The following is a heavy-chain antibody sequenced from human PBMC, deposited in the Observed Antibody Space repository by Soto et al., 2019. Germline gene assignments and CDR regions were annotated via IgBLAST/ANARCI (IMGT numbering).Heavy chain of an antibody. CDR2: IGTAGDT. CDR3: VRGGGLVVPAADDAFDI. D-gene: IGHD2-2*01. CDR1: GFTFSSYD. Sequence: EVQLVESGGGLVQPGGSLRLSCAASGFTFSSYDMHWVRQATGKGLEWVSAIGTAGDTYYPGSVKGRFTISRENAKNSLYLQMNSLRAGDTAVYYCVRGGGLVVPAADDAFDIWGQGTMVTVSS. V-gene: IGHV3-13*01. J-gene: IGHJ3*02.